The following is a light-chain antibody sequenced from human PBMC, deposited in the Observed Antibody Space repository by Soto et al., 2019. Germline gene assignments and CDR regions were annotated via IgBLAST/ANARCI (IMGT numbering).Light chain of an antibody. Sequence: EIVMTQSPATLSVSPGERATLSCRASQSVSSNLAWYQQKPGQAPRLLIYGASTRATGIPARFSGSGSGTEFTVTISSLQSEDSTVYYCQQYNNWPYTFGQGTKLEIK. CDR2: GAS. CDR1: QSVSSN. J-gene: IGKJ2*01. CDR3: QQYNNWPYT. V-gene: IGKV3-15*01.